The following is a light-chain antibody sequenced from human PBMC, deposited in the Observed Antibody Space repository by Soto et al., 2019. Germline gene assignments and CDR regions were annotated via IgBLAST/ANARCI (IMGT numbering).Light chain of an antibody. CDR1: SSDVGGYNY. CDR2: EVT. V-gene: IGLV2-8*01. Sequence: QSVLTQPPSASGSPGQSVTISCTGTSSDVGGYNYVSWYQQHPGKAPKLMIYEVTKRPSGVPDCFSGSKSGNTASLTVSGLQAEDEADYYCSSYAGSNSYVFGTGTKLTVL. CDR3: SSYAGSNSYV. J-gene: IGLJ1*01.